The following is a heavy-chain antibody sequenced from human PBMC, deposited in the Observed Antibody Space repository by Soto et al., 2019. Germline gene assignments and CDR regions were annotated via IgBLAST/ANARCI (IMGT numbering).Heavy chain of an antibody. CDR1: GFTFTSSA. CDR2: IVVGSGNT. J-gene: IGHJ6*02. D-gene: IGHD2-15*01. Sequence: GASVKVSCKASGFTFTSSAVQWVRQARGQRLEWIGWIVVGSGNTNYARKFQERVTITRDMSTSTAYMELSSLRSEDTAVYYCAADERYCSGGSCYPLLGMDVWGQGTTVTVSS. CDR3: AADERYCSGGSCYPLLGMDV. V-gene: IGHV1-58*01.